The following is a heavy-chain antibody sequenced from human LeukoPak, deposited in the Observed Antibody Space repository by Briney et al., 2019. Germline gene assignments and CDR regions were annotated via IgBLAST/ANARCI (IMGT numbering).Heavy chain of an antibody. CDR1: GGSSSGYY. J-gene: IGHJ4*02. V-gene: IGHV4-34*01. CDR3: ARDSSGYQ. D-gene: IGHD3-22*01. Sequence: SETLSLTCAVYGGSSSGYYWSWIRQPPGKGLEWIGEINHSGSTNYNPSLKSRVTISVDTSKNQFSLKLSSVTAADTAVYYCARDSSGYQWGQGTLVTVSS. CDR2: INHSGST.